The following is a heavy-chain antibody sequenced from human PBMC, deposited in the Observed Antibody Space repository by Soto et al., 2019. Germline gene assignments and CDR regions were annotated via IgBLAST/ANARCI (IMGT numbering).Heavy chain of an antibody. J-gene: IGHJ6*02. Sequence: GGSLRLSCAASGFTFDDYTMHWVRQAPGKGLEWVSLISWDGGSTYYADSVKGRFTISRDNSKNSLYLQMNSLRTEDTALYYCAKDISPRHGTTYYYYGMDVWGQGTTVTVSS. V-gene: IGHV3-43*01. D-gene: IGHD1-1*01. CDR2: ISWDGGST. CDR3: AKDISPRHGTTYYYYGMDV. CDR1: GFTFDDYT.